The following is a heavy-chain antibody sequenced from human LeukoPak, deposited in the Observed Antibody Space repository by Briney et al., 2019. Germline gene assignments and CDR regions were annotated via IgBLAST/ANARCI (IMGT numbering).Heavy chain of an antibody. D-gene: IGHD6-13*01. CDR1: GGSISSGGYY. Sequence: SETLSLTCTVSGGSISSGGYYWSWIRQPPGKGLEWIGEINHSGSTNYNPSLKSRVTISVDTSKNQFSLKLSSVTAADTAVYYCARSPYSSSWSYYYGMDVWGQGTTVTVSS. CDR2: INHSGST. J-gene: IGHJ6*02. V-gene: IGHV4-39*07. CDR3: ARSPYSSSWSYYYGMDV.